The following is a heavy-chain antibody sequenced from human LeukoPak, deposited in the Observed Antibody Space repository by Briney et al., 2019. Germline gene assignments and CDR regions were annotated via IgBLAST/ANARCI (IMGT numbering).Heavy chain of an antibody. D-gene: IGHD3/OR15-3a*01. CDR2: IYGGGST. CDR1: GFTVSSNY. Sequence: GGSLRLSCAASGFTVSSNYTNWVRQAPGKGLEWVSVIYGGGSTYYADSVKGRFTISRDNSKNTLYLQMNSLRAEDTAVYYCARYGLGAHAFDIWGQGTMVTVSS. V-gene: IGHV3-66*01. J-gene: IGHJ3*02. CDR3: ARYGLGAHAFDI.